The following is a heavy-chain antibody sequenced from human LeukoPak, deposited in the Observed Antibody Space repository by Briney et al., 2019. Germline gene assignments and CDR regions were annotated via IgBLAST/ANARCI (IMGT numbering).Heavy chain of an antibody. CDR2: NSAYNGDT. Sequence: GASVKVSRKASGYTFTSHSISWVRQAPGQGLEWMGWNSAYNGDTKYAQKFQGRVTMTTDASTTTAYMELRSLTSDDTAIYYCARAPSNSRGRYEHFDYGGQGPRVPVSS. J-gene: IGHJ4*02. D-gene: IGHD6-19*01. CDR3: ARAPSNSRGRYEHFDY. CDR1: GYTFTSHS. V-gene: IGHV1-18*01.